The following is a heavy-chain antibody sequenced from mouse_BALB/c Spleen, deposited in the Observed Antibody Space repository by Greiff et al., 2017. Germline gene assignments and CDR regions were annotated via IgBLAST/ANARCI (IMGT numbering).Heavy chain of an antibody. D-gene: IGHD1-1*01. CDR1: GYSITSDYA. J-gene: IGHJ4*01. V-gene: IGHV3-2*02. CDR2: ISYSGST. Sequence: EVHLVESGPGLVKPSQSLSLTCTVTGYSITSDYAWNWIRQFPGNKLEWMGYISYSGSTSYNPSLKSRISITRDTSKNQFFLQLNSVTTEDTATYYCATGDLSFYAMDYWGQGTSVTVSS. CDR3: ATGDLSFYAMDY.